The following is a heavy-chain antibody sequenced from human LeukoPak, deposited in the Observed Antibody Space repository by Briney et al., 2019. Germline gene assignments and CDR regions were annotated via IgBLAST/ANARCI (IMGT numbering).Heavy chain of an antibody. J-gene: IGHJ3*02. V-gene: IGHV3-21*01. D-gene: IGHD6-19*01. CDR3: AKIISDWSRGAFDI. CDR1: GFTFSSYS. Sequence: GGSLRLSCAASGFTFSSYSMNWVRQAPGKGLEWVLSITSSSSYIYYRDSVKGRFTISRDNAKNSLHLQMNSLRAEDTAVYYCAKIISDWSRGAFDIWGQGTMVTVSS. CDR2: ITSSSSYI.